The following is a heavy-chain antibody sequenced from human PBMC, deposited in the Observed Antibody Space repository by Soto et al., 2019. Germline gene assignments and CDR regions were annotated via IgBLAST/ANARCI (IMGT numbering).Heavy chain of an antibody. J-gene: IGHJ4*02. CDR2: VSYDGSYK. CDR3: AKEMYPRTVLDSSSPWGDY. V-gene: IGHV3-30*18. D-gene: IGHD6-6*01. CDR1: GFTFSDYG. Sequence: GGSLRLSCAVSGFTFSDYGMHWVRQAPGKGLEWVAVVSYDGSYKYYADSVKCRFTVSRDLSGNTLFLQMNSLRLEDTAVYFCAKEMYPRTVLDSSSPWGDYWGQGTLVTSPQ.